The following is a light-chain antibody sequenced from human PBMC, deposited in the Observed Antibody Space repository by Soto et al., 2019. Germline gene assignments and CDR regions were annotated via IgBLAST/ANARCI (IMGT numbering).Light chain of an antibody. Sequence: EVVVTQSPATLSVSPGERVTLSCRASQTVFSNLAWYQQKPGQAPRLLIYAASTGATGIPARFSGSGSGTEFTLTISSMQSEDFAVYYCQQYNNWPPPITFGQGTRLEI. CDR1: QTVFSN. J-gene: IGKJ5*01. CDR2: AAS. V-gene: IGKV3-15*01. CDR3: QQYNNWPPPIT.